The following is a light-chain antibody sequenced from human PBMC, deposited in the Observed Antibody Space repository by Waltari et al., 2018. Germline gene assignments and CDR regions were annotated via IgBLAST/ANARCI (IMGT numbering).Light chain of an antibody. CDR2: DTY. V-gene: IGKV3-20*01. J-gene: IGKJ1*01. CDR3: QKYDRLPAT. Sequence: EIVSTQSPGTLSLSPGEPATLSCRASQSVGRSLVWYQQKPGQAPRLLIYDTYKRAKGIPDRCSGSGSGTDFSLTISRLEPEDFAVYYCQKYDRLPATFGQGTKVEIK. CDR1: QSVGRS.